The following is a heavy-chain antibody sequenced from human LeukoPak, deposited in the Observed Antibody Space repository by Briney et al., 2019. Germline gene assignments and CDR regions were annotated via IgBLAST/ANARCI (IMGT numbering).Heavy chain of an antibody. D-gene: IGHD3-16*01. V-gene: IGHV1-2*02. CDR1: GYTFTGYY. CDR3: ARDFLFMTGGVMNWFDP. Sequence: GASVKVSCKASGYTFTGYYMHWVRQAPGQGLEWMGWINPNSGGTNYAQKFQDRVTMTRDTSISTAYMELGRLRSDDTAVYYCARDFLFMTGGVMNWFDPWGQGILVTVSS. J-gene: IGHJ5*02. CDR2: INPNSGGT.